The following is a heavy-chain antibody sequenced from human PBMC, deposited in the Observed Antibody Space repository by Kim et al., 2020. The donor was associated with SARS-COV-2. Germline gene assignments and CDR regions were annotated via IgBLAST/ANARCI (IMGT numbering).Heavy chain of an antibody. Sequence: GGSLRLSCAASGFTFSSYSMNWVRQAPGKGLEWVSSISSSSSYIYYADSVKGRFTISRDNAKNSLYLQMNSLRAEDTAVYYCAREVGWLRLIARHYYYGMDVWGQGTTVTVSS. D-gene: IGHD5-12*01. J-gene: IGHJ6*02. V-gene: IGHV3-21*01. CDR1: GFTFSSYS. CDR3: AREVGWLRLIARHYYYGMDV. CDR2: ISSSSSYI.